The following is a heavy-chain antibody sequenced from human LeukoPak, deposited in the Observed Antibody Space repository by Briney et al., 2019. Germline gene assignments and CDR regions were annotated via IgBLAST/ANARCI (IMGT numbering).Heavy chain of an antibody. Sequence: GGSLRLSCAASGFTFSTYGMHWVRQAPGKGLEWVSGISWKSDRIGYADSVKGRFTISRDNAKNSLYLQMNSLRAEDTALYYCAKSGIIQGYYFYYMDVWGKGTTVTISS. CDR3: AKSGIIQGYYFYYMDV. J-gene: IGHJ6*03. CDR1: GFTFSTYG. CDR2: ISWKSDRI. V-gene: IGHV3-9*01. D-gene: IGHD5-18*01.